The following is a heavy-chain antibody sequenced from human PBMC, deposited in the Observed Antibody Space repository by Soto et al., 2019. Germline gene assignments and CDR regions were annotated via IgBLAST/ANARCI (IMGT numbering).Heavy chain of an antibody. CDR1: GYTFTSYG. CDR2: ISAYNGNT. J-gene: IGHJ5*02. Sequence: ASVNVSCTASGYTFTSYGISWVRQAPGQGLEWMGWISAYNGNTNYAQKLQGRVTMTTDTSTSTAYMELRSLRSDDTAVYYCARDGTSAPMVRGVIIEWFDPWGQGTLVTVSS. V-gene: IGHV1-18*01. CDR3: ARDGTSAPMVRGVIIEWFDP. D-gene: IGHD3-10*01.